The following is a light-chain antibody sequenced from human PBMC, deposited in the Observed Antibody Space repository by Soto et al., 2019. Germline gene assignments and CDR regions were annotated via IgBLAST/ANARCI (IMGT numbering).Light chain of an antibody. Sequence: DIHMTQSPSTLSASEGDSVTITCRACQTISRSLAWYQQKPGKAPNLLIYKTSSFESGVPSRFSGSGSLPEFTLSISSLQTYRFPIYHCKQYNTYPLTFGGRTTVEVK. CDR3: KQYNTYPLT. CDR1: QTISRS. CDR2: KTS. J-gene: IGKJ4*01. V-gene: IGKV1-5*03.